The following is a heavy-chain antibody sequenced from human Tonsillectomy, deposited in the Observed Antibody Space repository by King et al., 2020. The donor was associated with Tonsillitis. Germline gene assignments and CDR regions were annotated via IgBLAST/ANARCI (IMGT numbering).Heavy chain of an antibody. CDR1: GFSFSYYA. Sequence: VQLVESGGGLVQPGGSLRLSCAASGFSFSYYAMNWVRQAPGKGLEWVSGIGGSDGSTYYADSVKGRFTISRDNSKNTLDLQMNSLRAEETAVYFCAKDRGVYDYGSGSYPLNYYGMDVWGQGTTVTVSS. CDR3: AKDRGVYDYGSGSYPLNYYGMDV. CDR2: IGGSDGST. V-gene: IGHV3-23*04. D-gene: IGHD3-10*01. J-gene: IGHJ6*02.